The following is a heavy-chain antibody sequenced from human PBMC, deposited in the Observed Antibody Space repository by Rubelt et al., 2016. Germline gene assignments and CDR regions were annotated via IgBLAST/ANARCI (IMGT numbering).Heavy chain of an antibody. CDR2: IYPGDSDT. J-gene: IGHJ4*02. Sequence: IYPGDSDTRYSPSFQGQVTISADKSISTAYLQWSSLKASDTAMYYCASTIPRKTEQWLGRIWGQGTLVTVSS. V-gene: IGHV5-51*01. D-gene: IGHD6-19*01. CDR3: ASTIPRKTEQWLGRI.